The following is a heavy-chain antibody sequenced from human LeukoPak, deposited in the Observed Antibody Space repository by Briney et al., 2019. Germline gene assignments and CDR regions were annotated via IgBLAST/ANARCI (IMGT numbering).Heavy chain of an antibody. CDR3: ARGRHYYDSSGYYYEGDAFDI. Sequence: ASVKVSCKASGDTFTSYYMHWVRQAPGQGLEWMGIINPSGGSTSYAQKFQGRVTMTRDMSTSTVYMELSSLRSEDTAVYYCARGRHYYDSSGYYYEGDAFDIWGQGTMVTVSS. D-gene: IGHD3-22*01. V-gene: IGHV1-46*01. CDR2: INPSGGST. J-gene: IGHJ3*02. CDR1: GDTFTSYY.